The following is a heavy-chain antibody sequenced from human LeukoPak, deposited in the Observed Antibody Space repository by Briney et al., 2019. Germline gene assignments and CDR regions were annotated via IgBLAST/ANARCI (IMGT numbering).Heavy chain of an antibody. CDR3: ARDTTHYYDSSGYYDY. D-gene: IGHD3-22*01. CDR2: ISSSSSTI. CDR1: GFTFSSYS. J-gene: IGHJ4*02. Sequence: GGSLRLSCAASGFTFSSYSMNWVRQAPGKGLEWVSYISSSSSTIYYADSVKGRFTISRDNAKNSLYLQMNSLGDEDTAVYYCARDTTHYYDSSGYYDYWGQGTLVTVSS. V-gene: IGHV3-48*02.